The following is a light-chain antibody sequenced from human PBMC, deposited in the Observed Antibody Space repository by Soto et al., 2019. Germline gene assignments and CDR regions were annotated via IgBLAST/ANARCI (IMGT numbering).Light chain of an antibody. CDR2: GAS. J-gene: IGKJ4*01. V-gene: IGKV3-15*01. Sequence: ETVMTQSPVTLSESQGERATLSCRASKSVSNNLAWYQQKPGQAPRLLIYGASARATGIPARFSGSGFGTEFTLTISSLQSEDSAVYYCQHYNEWPLTFGGGTKVEIK. CDR3: QHYNEWPLT. CDR1: KSVSNN.